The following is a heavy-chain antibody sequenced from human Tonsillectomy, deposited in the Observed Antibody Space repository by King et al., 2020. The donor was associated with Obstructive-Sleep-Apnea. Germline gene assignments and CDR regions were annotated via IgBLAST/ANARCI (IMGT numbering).Heavy chain of an antibody. CDR3: ARLIGGVTTFIGSVDY. Sequence: VQLQESGPGLVKPSETLSLTCTVSGGSISSYYWSWIRQPPGKGLEWIGYIYYSGSTNYNPSLKSRVTISVDTSKNQFSLKLSSVTAADTAVYYCARLIGGVTTFIGSVDYWGQGTLVTVSS. CDR1: GGSISSYY. CDR2: IYYSGST. J-gene: IGHJ4*02. V-gene: IGHV4-59*08. D-gene: IGHD4-17*01.